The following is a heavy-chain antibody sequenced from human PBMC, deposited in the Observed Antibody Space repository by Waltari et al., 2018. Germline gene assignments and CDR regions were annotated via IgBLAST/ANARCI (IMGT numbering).Heavy chain of an antibody. CDR2: IYHSGST. CDR1: GYSISSGYY. J-gene: IGHJ4*02. CDR3: ARDRWSEYSSTTQAGS. V-gene: IGHV4-38-2*02. D-gene: IGHD6-6*01. Sequence: QVQLQESGPGLVKPSETLSLTCTVSGYSISSGYYWGWLRQPPGKGLEWIGSIYHSGSTYYNPSLKSRVTISVDTSKNQFSLKLSSVTAADTAVYYCARDRWSEYSSTTQAGSWGQGTLVTVSS.